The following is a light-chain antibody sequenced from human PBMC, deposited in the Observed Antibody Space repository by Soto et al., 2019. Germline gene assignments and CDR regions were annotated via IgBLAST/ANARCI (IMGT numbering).Light chain of an antibody. Sequence: QSALTQPASVSGYPGQSITISCTGTSSDVGGYNYVSWYQQHPGKAPKLMIYEVSNRPSGVSNRFSGSKSGNTASLTISGLQAEDEADYYCSSYTSSSTLFGGGTKLTVL. CDR2: EVS. CDR3: SSYTSSSTL. CDR1: SSDVGGYNY. J-gene: IGLJ3*02. V-gene: IGLV2-14*01.